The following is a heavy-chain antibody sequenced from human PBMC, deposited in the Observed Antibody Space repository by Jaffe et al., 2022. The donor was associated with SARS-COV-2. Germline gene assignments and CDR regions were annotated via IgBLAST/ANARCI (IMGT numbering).Heavy chain of an antibody. V-gene: IGHV1-3*01. J-gene: IGHJ4*02. CDR3: ARGDSSSWYGGY. CDR2: INAGNGNT. Sequence: QVQLVQSGAEVKKPGASVKVSCKASGYTFTSYAMHWVRQAPGQRLEWMGWINAGNGNTKYSQKFQGRVTITRDTSASTAYMELSSLRSEDTAVYYCARGDSSSWYGGYWGQGTLVTVSS. CDR1: GYTFTSYA. D-gene: IGHD6-13*01.